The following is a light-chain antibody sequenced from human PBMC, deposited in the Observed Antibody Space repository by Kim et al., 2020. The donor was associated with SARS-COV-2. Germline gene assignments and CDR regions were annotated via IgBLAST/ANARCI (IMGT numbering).Light chain of an antibody. J-gene: IGKJ4*01. V-gene: IGKV3-20*01. CDR1: LSVSSSY. Sequence: PGERATLSCRASLSVSSSYLAWYQQKPGQAPRLLIYGASSRATCIPDRFSGSGSGTDFTLTISRLEPEDFAVYYCQHCGSSPRTFGGGTKVEIK. CDR2: GAS. CDR3: QHCGSSPRT.